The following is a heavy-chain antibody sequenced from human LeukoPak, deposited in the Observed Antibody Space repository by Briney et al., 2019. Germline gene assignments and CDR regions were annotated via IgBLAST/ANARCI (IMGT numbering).Heavy chain of an antibody. J-gene: IGHJ4*02. V-gene: IGHV3-30*03. Sequence: GRPLRLSCAASGFTFSSYGMHWVRQAPGKGLEWVAVISYDGSNKYYADSVKGRFTISRDNSKNTLYLQMNSLRAEDTAVYYCASDPFLTYYFDYWGQGTLVTVSS. CDR2: ISYDGSNK. CDR3: ASDPFLTYYFDY. D-gene: IGHD2/OR15-2a*01. CDR1: GFTFSSYG.